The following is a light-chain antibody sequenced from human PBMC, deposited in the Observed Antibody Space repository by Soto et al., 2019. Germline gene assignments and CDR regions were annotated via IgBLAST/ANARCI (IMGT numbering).Light chain of an antibody. V-gene: IGKV3-15*01. CDR3: QQYNSWPLT. J-gene: IGKJ4*01. Sequence: EVLMTQSPATLSVSPGERVTLSCRASQSVYSNLAWYQQKPGQAPRLLIYGASTRATGLPARFSGSGSGTEFPLTLSSLQSEDFAVYYCQQYNSWPLTFGGGTKVEIK. CDR1: QSVYSN. CDR2: GAS.